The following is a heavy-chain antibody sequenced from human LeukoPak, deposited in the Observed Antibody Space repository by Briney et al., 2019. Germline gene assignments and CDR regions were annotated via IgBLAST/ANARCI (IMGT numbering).Heavy chain of an antibody. D-gene: IGHD4-23*01. V-gene: IGHV4-34*01. J-gene: IGHJ6*02. Sequence: SETLSLTCAVYGGSFSGYYWSWIRQPPGKGLEWIGEINHSGSTNYNPSLKSRVTISVDTSKNQFSLKLSSVTAADAAVYYCASTYGTAVTPRLYYGMDVWGQGTTVTVSS. CDR2: INHSGST. CDR1: GGSFSGYY. CDR3: ASTYGTAVTPRLYYGMDV.